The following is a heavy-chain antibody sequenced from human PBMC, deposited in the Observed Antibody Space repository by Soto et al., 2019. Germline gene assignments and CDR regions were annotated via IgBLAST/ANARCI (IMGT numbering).Heavy chain of an antibody. Sequence: GGSLRLSCAASGFTFSSYSMNWVRQAPGKGLEWVSSISSSSSYIYYADSVKGRFTISRDNAKNSLYLQMNSLRAEDTAVYYCARGKTYYYDSSGLRFAKYRRKDDAFDIWGQGTMVTVSS. CDR1: GFTFSSYS. CDR3: ARGKTYYYDSSGLRFAKYRRKDDAFDI. D-gene: IGHD3-22*01. J-gene: IGHJ3*02. V-gene: IGHV3-21*01. CDR2: ISSSSSYI.